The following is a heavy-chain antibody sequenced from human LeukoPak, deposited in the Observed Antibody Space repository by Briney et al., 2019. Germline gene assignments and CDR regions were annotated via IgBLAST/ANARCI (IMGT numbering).Heavy chain of an antibody. CDR2: INPSGGST. D-gene: IGHD3-10*01. J-gene: IGHJ4*02. CDR1: GYTFTSYY. CDR3: ARHLCFGEGID. Sequence: ASVKVSCKASGYTFTSYYMHWVRQAPGQGLEWMGIINPSGGSTSYAQKFQGRVTMTTDTSTSTAYMELRSLRSDDTAVYYCARHLCFGEGIDWGQGTLVTVSS. V-gene: IGHV1-46*01.